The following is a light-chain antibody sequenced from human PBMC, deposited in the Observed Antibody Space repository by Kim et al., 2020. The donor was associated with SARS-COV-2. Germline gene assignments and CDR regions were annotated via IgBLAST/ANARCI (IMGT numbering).Light chain of an antibody. CDR2: GAS. J-gene: IGKJ2*01. Sequence: EIVMTQSPATLSVSPGERATLSCRASQSITSNLAWYQQKPDQAPSLLIYGASTRATGIPARFSGSGFGTQFTLTISSLKSEDIAVYYCHQYTDWPTFGQGTQLEI. CDR3: HQYTDWPT. CDR1: QSITSN. V-gene: IGKV3-15*01.